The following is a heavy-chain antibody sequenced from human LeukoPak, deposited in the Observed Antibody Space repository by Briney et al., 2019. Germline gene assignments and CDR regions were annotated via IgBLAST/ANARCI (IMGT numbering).Heavy chain of an antibody. CDR1: GGSISSYY. CDR3: ARDSPVGAYNWNYGAFDI. Sequence: KPSETLSLTCTVSGGSISSYYWSWIRQPPGKGLEWIGYIYYSGSTNYNPSLKSRVTISVDTSKNQFSLKLSSVTAADTAVYYCARDSPVGAYNWNYGAFDIWGQGTMVTVSS. CDR2: IYYSGST. D-gene: IGHD1-7*01. V-gene: IGHV4-59*01. J-gene: IGHJ3*02.